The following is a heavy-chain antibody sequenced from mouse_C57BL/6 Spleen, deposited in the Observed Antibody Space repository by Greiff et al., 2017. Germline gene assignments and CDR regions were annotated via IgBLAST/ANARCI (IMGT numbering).Heavy chain of an antibody. Sequence: QVQLKESGAELVRPGASVTLSCKASGYTFTDYEMHWVKQTPVHGLEWIGAIDPETGGTAYNQKFKGKAILTADKSSSTAYMELRSLTSEDSAVYYCTPYYGSSYDYAMDYWGQGTSVTVSS. CDR3: TPYYGSSYDYAMDY. J-gene: IGHJ4*01. V-gene: IGHV1-15*01. CDR2: IDPETGGT. CDR1: GYTFTDYE. D-gene: IGHD1-1*01.